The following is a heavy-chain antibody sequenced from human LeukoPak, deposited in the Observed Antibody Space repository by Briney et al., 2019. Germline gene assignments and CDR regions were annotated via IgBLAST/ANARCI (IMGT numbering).Heavy chain of an antibody. CDR1: GGSFSGYY. D-gene: IGHD3-10*01. J-gene: IGHJ4*02. CDR3: ARLVPSITMVRGVSDY. CDR2: INHSGST. V-gene: IGHV4-34*01. Sequence: SETLSLTCAVYGGSFSGYYWSWIRQPPGKGLEWIGEINHSGSTNYNPSLKSRVTISVDTSKNQFSLKLSSVTAADTAVYYCARLVPSITMVRGVSDYWGQGTLVTVSS.